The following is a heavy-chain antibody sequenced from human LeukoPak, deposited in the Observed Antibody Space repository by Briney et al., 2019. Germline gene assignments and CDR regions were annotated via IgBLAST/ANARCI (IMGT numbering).Heavy chain of an antibody. D-gene: IGHD3-3*01. V-gene: IGHV4-38-2*01. Sequence: PSETLSLTCAVSGYSISSGYYWGWIRQPPGKGREGFGGIYLSVSTHYNPSLKSRVTISVDTSKNQFSLKLSSVTAADTAVYYCARQRDYDFWSGVYYYYYMDVWGKGTTVTVSS. CDR1: GYSISSGYY. CDR2: IYLSVST. J-gene: IGHJ6*03. CDR3: ARQRDYDFWSGVYYYYYMDV.